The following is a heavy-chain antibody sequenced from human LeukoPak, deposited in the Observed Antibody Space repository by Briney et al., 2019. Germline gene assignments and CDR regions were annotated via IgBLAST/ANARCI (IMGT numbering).Heavy chain of an antibody. J-gene: IGHJ6*02. CDR1: GYTLTELS. V-gene: IGHV1-24*01. D-gene: IGHD1-26*01. Sequence: ASVKVSCKVSGYTLTELSMHWVRQAPGKGVEWMGGFDPEDGETIYAQKFQGRVTMTEDTSTDTAYMELSSLRSEDTAVYYCATDSSGSLPYYYYGMDVWGQGTTVTVSS. CDR2: FDPEDGET. CDR3: ATDSSGSLPYYYYGMDV.